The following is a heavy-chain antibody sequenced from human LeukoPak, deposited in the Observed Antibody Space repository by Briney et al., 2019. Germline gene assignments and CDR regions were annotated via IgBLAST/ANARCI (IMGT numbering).Heavy chain of an antibody. D-gene: IGHD2-21*02. CDR2: IYTSGST. V-gene: IGHV4-4*07. Sequence: SETLSLTCTVSGGSISSYCWSWIRQPAGKGLEWIGRIYTSGSTNYNPSLKSRVTMSVDTSKNQFSLKLSSVTAADTAVYYCAREGIAYCGGDCYSWGQGTLVTVSS. J-gene: IGHJ4*02. CDR1: GGSISSYC. CDR3: AREGIAYCGGDCYS.